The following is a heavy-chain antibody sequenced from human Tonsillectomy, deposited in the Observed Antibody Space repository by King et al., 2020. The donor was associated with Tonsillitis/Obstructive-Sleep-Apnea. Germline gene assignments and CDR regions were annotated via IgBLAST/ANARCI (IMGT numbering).Heavy chain of an antibody. CDR2: ISSDGDK. V-gene: IGHV3-30*14. Sequence: VQLVESGGGVVQPGKSLRLSCAASEFAFSFYAINWVRQAPGKGLQWVAFISSDGDKLYADSVKGRITISRDNSKNTVFLQMSSLRREDTAVYYCATEGVADYSGQGNLVTVSS. D-gene: IGHD3-16*01. J-gene: IGHJ4*02. CDR1: EFAFSFYA. CDR3: ATEGVADY.